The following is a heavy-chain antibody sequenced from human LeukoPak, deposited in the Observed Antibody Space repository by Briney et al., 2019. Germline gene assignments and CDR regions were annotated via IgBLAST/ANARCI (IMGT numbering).Heavy chain of an antibody. Sequence: GASVKVSCKASGYTFTGYYMHWVRQAPGQGLEWMGWINPNSGGTNYAQKFQGRVTMTRDTSISTAYMELSRLRSDDTAVYYCARDFIVVVPAGFDPWGQGTLVPVSS. D-gene: IGHD2-2*01. J-gene: IGHJ5*02. CDR3: ARDFIVVVPAGFDP. CDR2: INPNSGGT. V-gene: IGHV1-2*02. CDR1: GYTFTGYY.